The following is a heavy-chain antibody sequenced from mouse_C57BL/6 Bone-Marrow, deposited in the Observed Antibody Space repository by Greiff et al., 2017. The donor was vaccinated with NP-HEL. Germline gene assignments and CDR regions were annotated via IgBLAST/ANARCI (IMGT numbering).Heavy chain of an antibody. CDR2: IYPGGGYT. CDR3: ARAADDGPYYFDY. CDR1: GYTFTNYW. J-gene: IGHJ2*01. D-gene: IGHD1-1*01. Sequence: VHLVESGAELVRPGTSVKMSCKASGYTFTNYWIGWAKQRPGHGLEWIGDIYPGGGYTNYNEKFKGKATPTADKSSSTAYMQFSSLTSEDSAIYYCARAADDGPYYFDYWGQGTTLTVSS. V-gene: IGHV1-63*01.